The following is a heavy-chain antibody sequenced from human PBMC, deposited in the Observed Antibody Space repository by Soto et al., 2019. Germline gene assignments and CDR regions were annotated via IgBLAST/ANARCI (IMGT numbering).Heavy chain of an antibody. CDR3: AKAEFGGGGSYLGAFDI. CDR2: ISYDGSNK. V-gene: IGHV3-30*18. J-gene: IGHJ3*02. Sequence: QVQLVESGGGVVQPGRSLRLSCAASGFTFSSYGMHWVRQAPGKGLEWVAVISYDGSNKYYADSVKGRFTISRDNSKNXXYLQMNSLRAEDTAVYYCAKAEFGGGGSYLGAFDIWGQGTMVTVSS. D-gene: IGHD1-26*01. CDR1: GFTFSSYG.